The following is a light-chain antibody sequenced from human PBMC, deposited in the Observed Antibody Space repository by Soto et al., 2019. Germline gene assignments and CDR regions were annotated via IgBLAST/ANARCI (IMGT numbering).Light chain of an antibody. J-gene: IGKJ5*01. CDR1: QSISTF. V-gene: IGKV3-11*01. CDR2: DAS. Sequence: EVVLTLSPVTLSLSPVERAALSCRASQSISTFLAWYQQKPGQVPRLLIYDASKRATGIPARFSGSGSGTDFTLTISSLEPEDFAVYYCQQRSNWLFTFGQGTRLEIK. CDR3: QQRSNWLFT.